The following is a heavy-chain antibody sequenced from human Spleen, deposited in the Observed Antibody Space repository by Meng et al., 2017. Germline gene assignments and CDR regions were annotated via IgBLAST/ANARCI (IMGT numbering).Heavy chain of an antibody. CDR2: INPDGNTP. V-gene: IGHV3-74*01. CDR1: GFTFSGHW. Sequence: GESLKISCAASGFTFSGHWMHWVRQAPGQRLVWVSRINPDGNTPTYADSVKGRFTISRDNAKSTLYLQLNSLRAEDTAVYYCARGYGHCSRYSCREYYFEYWGQGTLVTVSS. J-gene: IGHJ4*02. D-gene: IGHD2-2*01. CDR3: ARGYGHCSRYSCREYYFEY.